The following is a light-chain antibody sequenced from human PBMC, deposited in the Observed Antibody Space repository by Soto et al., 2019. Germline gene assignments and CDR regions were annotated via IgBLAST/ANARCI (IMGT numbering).Light chain of an antibody. CDR1: QSISSY. CDR3: QQSEITPPT. V-gene: IGKV1-39*01. CDR2: AAS. J-gene: IGKJ2*01. Sequence: DIQMTQSPSSLSASVGDRVTITCRASQSISSYLNWYQQKPGKAPKLLIYAASSLQSGVPSRFSGSGSGTAFPLTIRRLQPEEFATYYRQQSEITPPTFGQGTNLEIK.